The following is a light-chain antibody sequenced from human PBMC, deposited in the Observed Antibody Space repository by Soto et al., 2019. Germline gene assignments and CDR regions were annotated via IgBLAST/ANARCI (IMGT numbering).Light chain of an antibody. Sequence: DIVMTQSPVTLSVSPGESATLSCRASQNIESNLAWYQQKPGQSPRLLIYTASTRASGIPARFSGSGYGTEFTLTISSLQSEDSAVYYCQHCNNWPPLTFGGGTKVEIK. CDR3: QHCNNWPPLT. J-gene: IGKJ4*01. V-gene: IGKV3-15*01. CDR1: QNIESN. CDR2: TAS.